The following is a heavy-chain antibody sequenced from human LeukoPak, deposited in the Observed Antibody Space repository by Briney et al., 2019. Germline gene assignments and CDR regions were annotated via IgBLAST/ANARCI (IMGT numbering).Heavy chain of an antibody. D-gene: IGHD1-7*01. V-gene: IGHV1-2*02. CDR2: INPNSGGT. CDR1: GYTFTGYY. CDR3: ARASMELELRRMIPDFDY. Sequence: GASVKVSCKASGYTFTGYYMHWVRQAPGQGLEWMGWINPNSGGTNYAQKFQGRVTMTRDTSISTAYMELSRLRSDDTAVYYCARASMELELRRMIPDFDYWGQGTLVTVSS. J-gene: IGHJ4*02.